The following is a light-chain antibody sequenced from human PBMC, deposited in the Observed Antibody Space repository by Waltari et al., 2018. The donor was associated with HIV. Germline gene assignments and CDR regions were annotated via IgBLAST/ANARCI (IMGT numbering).Light chain of an antibody. CDR2: YDD. CDR1: TSNIGNIY. Sequence: QLVLTQPPSVSAAPGETVIISCSGSTSNIGNIYGSWYQQHPGTAPKLFIYYDDLRHSGIPDRFSGSRSGTSATLGITGLQTGDEADYYCGTWDTTLSAVVFGGGTKLTVL. CDR3: GTWDTTLSAVV. J-gene: IGLJ2*01. V-gene: IGLV1-51*01.